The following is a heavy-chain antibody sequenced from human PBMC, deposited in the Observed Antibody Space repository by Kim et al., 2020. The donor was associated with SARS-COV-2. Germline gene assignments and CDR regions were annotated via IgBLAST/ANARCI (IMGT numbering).Heavy chain of an antibody. CDR1: GGSMTGSNYY. CDR2: IYYHGSP. Sequence: SETLSLTCIVSGGSMTGSNYYWGWIRQPPGQGLEWIGSIYYHGSPYYNATLRSRVAMSVDASKNTFSLTLTSMTAADSGIYYCARHKGNAYGLGSPRFDPWGQGILVTVSA. D-gene: IGHD3-10*01. CDR3: ARHKGNAYGLGSPRFDP. V-gene: IGHV4-39*01. J-gene: IGHJ5*02.